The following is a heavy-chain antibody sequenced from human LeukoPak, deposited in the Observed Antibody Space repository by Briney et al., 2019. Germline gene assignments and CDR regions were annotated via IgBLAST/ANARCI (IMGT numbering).Heavy chain of an antibody. V-gene: IGHV4-34*01. CDR2: INHSGST. J-gene: IGHJ4*02. CDR1: GGSFSGYY. Sequence: PSETLSLTCAVYGGSFSGYYWSWIRQPPGKGLEWIGEINHSGSTNYNPSLKSRVTISVDTSKNQFSLKLSSVTAADTAVYYCARTRYSSGWYFDYWGQGTLVTVSS. CDR3: ARTRYSSGWYFDY. D-gene: IGHD6-19*01.